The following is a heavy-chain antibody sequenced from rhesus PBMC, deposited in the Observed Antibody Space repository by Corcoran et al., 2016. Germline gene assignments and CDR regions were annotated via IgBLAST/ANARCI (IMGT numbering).Heavy chain of an antibody. V-gene: IGHV3S18*01. J-gene: IGHJ4*01. CDR2: IRNTGGNK. CDR3: ARERKSSSSYMDY. CDR1: GFSFSDYY. D-gene: IGHD6-19*01. Sequence: EVQLVESGGGLAKPGGSLRLSCAASGFSFSDYYMYWVRQAPGKGLEWVSGIRNTGGNKDYADSVKGRFTISRENAKNTLYLQMDSLRAEDTAVYYCARERKSSSSYMDYWGQGVLVTVSS.